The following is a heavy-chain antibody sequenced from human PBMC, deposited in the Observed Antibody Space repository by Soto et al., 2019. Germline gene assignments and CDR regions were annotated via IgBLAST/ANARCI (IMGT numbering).Heavy chain of an antibody. J-gene: IGHJ4*02. D-gene: IGHD2-15*01. Sequence: GGSLRLSCAASGFTFSGSAMHWVRQASGKGLEWVGRIRSKANSYATAYAASVKGRFTISRDDSKNTAYLQMNSLKTEDTAVYYCTYSYCSGGSCYFDYWGQGTLVTVSS. CDR2: IRSKANSYAT. V-gene: IGHV3-73*01. CDR1: GFTFSGSA. CDR3: TYSYCSGGSCYFDY.